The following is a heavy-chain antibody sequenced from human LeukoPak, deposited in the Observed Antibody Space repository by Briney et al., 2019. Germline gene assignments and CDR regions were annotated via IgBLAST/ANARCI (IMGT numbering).Heavy chain of an antibody. CDR3: ARDIVDYFDY. J-gene: IGHJ4*02. D-gene: IGHD1-26*01. Sequence: GSVRVSCKASGYTLTSYGISWVRQAPGQGREGMGWISAYNGNTNYAQKLQGRVTMTTDTSTSTAYMELRSLRSDDTAVYYCARDIVDYFDYWGQGTLVTVSS. V-gene: IGHV1-18*01. CDR1: GYTLTSYG. CDR2: ISAYNGNT.